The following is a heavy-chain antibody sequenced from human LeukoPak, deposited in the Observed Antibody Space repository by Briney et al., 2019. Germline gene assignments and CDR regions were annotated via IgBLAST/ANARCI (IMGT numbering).Heavy chain of an antibody. D-gene: IGHD2-8*02. J-gene: IGHJ6*02. Sequence: SETLSLTCSVSGVSLSDSYWSWIRQSPGKAMEWIGYVSDRGGASYNPSLKSRVTISVDTSKNQFSLKVSSVTAADMAVYYCARVVLDSYYGMDVWGQGTTVTVSS. CDR3: ARVVLDSYYGMDV. CDR1: GVSLSDSY. CDR2: VSDRGGA. V-gene: IGHV4-59*01.